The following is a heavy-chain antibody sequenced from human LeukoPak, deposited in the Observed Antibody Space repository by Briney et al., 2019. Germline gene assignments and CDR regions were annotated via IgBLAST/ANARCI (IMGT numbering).Heavy chain of an antibody. CDR3: AKDILEAGLFFDY. CDR1: GFTVSSNY. Sequence: GGSLRLSCAASGFTVSSNYMSWVRQAPGKGLEWVSVIYSGGSTYYADSVKGRFTISRDNSKNTLYLQMNSLRAEDTAVYYCAKDILEAGLFFDYWGLGTLVTVSS. J-gene: IGHJ4*02. D-gene: IGHD6-13*01. V-gene: IGHV3-66*01. CDR2: IYSGGST.